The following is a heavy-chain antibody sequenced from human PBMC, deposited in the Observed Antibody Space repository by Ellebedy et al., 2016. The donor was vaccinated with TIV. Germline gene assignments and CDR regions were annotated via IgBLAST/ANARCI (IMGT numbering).Heavy chain of an antibody. CDR3: ARWGRDFEGVERLTTFDY. CDR1: GGSISSSSHY. V-gene: IGHV4-39*07. CDR2: IYYGGRT. Sequence: MPSETLSLTCTVSGGSISSSSHYWGLIRQPPGQGLEWIGNIYYGGRTSYHPSLKSRVTIAVDTSKNQFSLILSTVTAADTAVYYGARWGRDFEGVERLTTFDYWGQGTLVTVSS. J-gene: IGHJ4*02. D-gene: IGHD1-1*01.